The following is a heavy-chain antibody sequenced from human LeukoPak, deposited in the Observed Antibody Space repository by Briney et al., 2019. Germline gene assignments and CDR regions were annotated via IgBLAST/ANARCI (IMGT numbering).Heavy chain of an antibody. V-gene: IGHV4-59*01. CDR3: ARYGTYYDILKMYFDY. D-gene: IGHD3-9*01. CDR2: IYYSGST. J-gene: IGHJ4*02. CDR1: GGSISSYY. Sequence: PSETLSLTCTVSGGSISSYYWSWIRQPPGKGLEWIGYIYYSGSTNYNPSLKSRVTISVDTSKNQFSLKLSSVTAADTAVHYCARYGTYYDILKMYFDYWGQGTLVTVSS.